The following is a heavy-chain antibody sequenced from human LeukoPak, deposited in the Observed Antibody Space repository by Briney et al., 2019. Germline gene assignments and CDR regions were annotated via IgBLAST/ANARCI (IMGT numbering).Heavy chain of an antibody. CDR1: GYTFTGYY. V-gene: IGHV1-2*02. CDR2: INPNSGGT. Sequence: ASVKVSCKASGYTFTGYYMHWVRQAPGQGPEWMGWINPNSGGTNYAQKFKGRVTMTRDTSISTASMELSRLTSDDTAVYYCARNPDPAYNYYYMDVWGKGTTVTVSS. J-gene: IGHJ6*03. CDR3: ARNPDPAYNYYYMDV.